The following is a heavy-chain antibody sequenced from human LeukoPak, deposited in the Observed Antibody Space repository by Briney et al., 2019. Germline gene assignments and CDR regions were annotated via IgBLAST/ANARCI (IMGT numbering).Heavy chain of an antibody. CDR1: GGSFSGYY. Sequence: PSETLSLTCAVYGGSFSGYYWSWIRQPPGKGLEWIGEINHSGSTNYNPSLKSRVTISVDTSKNQFSLKLSSVIAADTAVYYCARRGTTAAAYWGQGTLVTVSS. J-gene: IGHJ4*02. D-gene: IGHD6-13*01. CDR2: INHSGST. V-gene: IGHV4-34*01. CDR3: ARRGTTAAAY.